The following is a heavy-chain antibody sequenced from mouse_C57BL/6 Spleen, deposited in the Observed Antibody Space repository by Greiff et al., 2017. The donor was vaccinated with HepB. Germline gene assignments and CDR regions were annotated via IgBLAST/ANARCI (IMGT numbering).Heavy chain of an antibody. CDR1: GFNIKDDY. CDR3: TLYGSSFNWYFDV. CDR2: IDPENGDT. D-gene: IGHD1-1*01. J-gene: IGHJ1*03. V-gene: IGHV14-4*01. Sequence: VQLQQSGAELVRPGASVKLSCTASGFNIKDDYMHWVKQRPEQGLEWIGWIDPENGDTEYASKFQGKATITADTSSNTAYLQLSSLTSEDTAVYYCTLYGSSFNWYFDVWGTGTTVTVSS.